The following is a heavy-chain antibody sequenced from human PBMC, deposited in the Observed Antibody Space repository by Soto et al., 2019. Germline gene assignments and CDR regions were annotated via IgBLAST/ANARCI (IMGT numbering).Heavy chain of an antibody. CDR2: ISYDGSNK. CDR1: GFTFSSYG. CDR3: AKAVLSRRGGYVDY. D-gene: IGHD6-6*01. V-gene: IGHV3-30*18. J-gene: IGHJ4*02. Sequence: QVQLVESGGGVVQPGRSLRLSCAASGFTFSSYGMHWVRQASGKGLEWVAVISYDGSNKYYADSVKGRFTISRDNSKNTLYLQMNSLRAEDTAVYYCAKAVLSRRGGYVDYWGQGTLVTVSS.